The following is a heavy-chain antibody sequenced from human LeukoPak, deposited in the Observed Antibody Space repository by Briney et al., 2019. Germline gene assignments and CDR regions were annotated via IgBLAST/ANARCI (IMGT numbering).Heavy chain of an antibody. D-gene: IGHD4-17*01. CDR2: ISAYNGNT. CDR1: GYTFTSYG. CDR3: APNDYGDQGP. Sequence: ASLKLSCKASGYTFTSYGISWVRQRPRPGLERMGWISAYNGNTNYAQKLQGRVTMTTDTSTSTAYMELRSLRSDDTAVYYCAPNDYGDQGPWGQGTMVTVSS. J-gene: IGHJ3*01. V-gene: IGHV1-18*01.